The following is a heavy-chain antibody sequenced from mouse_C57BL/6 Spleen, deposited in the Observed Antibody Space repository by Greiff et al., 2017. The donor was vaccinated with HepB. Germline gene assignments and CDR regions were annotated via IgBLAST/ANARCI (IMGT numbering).Heavy chain of an antibody. CDR1: GFTFSDYG. J-gene: IGHJ3*01. CDR3: ARLTGTFAY. Sequence: EVQLQESGGGLVKPGGSLKLSCAASGFTFSDYGMHWVRQAPEKGLEWVAYISSGSSTIYYADTVKGRFTISRDNAKNTLFLQMTSLRSEDTAMYYCARLTGTFAYWGQGTLVTVSA. D-gene: IGHD4-1*01. CDR2: ISSGSSTI. V-gene: IGHV5-17*01.